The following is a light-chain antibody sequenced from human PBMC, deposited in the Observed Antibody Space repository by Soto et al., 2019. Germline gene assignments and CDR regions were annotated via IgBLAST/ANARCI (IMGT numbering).Light chain of an antibody. CDR3: QQYNNWPGRT. J-gene: IGKJ3*01. Sequence: EIVLAQSPGTLSLSPGERATLFCRASQSVSSSYLAWYQQKPGQAPRLLIYGASSRATGIPDRFSGSGSGTDFTLTISRLEPEDFAVYYCQQYNNWPGRTFGPGTKVDIK. V-gene: IGKV3-20*01. CDR1: QSVSSSY. CDR2: GAS.